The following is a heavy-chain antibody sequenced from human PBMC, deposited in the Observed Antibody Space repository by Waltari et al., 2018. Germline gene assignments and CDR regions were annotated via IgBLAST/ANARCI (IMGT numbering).Heavy chain of an antibody. J-gene: IGHJ4*02. Sequence: QVQLVQSGAAVKKPGASVMLSCQASGYTFSSYGITWVRQAPGQGLEWLGWISGYNGNRRNAQKFQGRVTLTTETSTSTAHLELRSLRSDDTAVYYCGRSNYFDSSGVLEHWGQGVLVTVSS. V-gene: IGHV1-18*01. CDR2: ISGYNGNR. CDR3: GRSNYFDSSGVLEH. CDR1: GYTFSSYG. D-gene: IGHD3-22*01.